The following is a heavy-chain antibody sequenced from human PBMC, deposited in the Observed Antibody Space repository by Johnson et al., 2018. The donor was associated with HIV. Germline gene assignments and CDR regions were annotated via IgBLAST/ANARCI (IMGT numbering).Heavy chain of an antibody. CDR1: GFTFSSYP. V-gene: IGHV3-30*19. CDR2: ISKDGANN. Sequence: QVQLVESGGGVVQPGGSLRLSCAASGFTFSSYPMHWVRQAPGKGLEWVAVISKDGANNYHADSVKGRFTISRDNSKNTLYLQMNSLRAEDTAVYYCAKGDCSSTSCTYAFDIWGQGTMVTVSS. D-gene: IGHD2-2*01. CDR3: AKGDCSSTSCTYAFDI. J-gene: IGHJ3*02.